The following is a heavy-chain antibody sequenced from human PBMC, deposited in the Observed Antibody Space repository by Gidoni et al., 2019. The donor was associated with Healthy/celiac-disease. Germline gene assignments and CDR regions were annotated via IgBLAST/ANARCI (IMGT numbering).Heavy chain of an antibody. CDR1: GFTVSSNY. V-gene: IGHV3-66*01. CDR2: IYSGGST. D-gene: IGHD3-16*01. J-gene: IGHJ4*02. CDR3: ARDTSPRELGSFDY. Sequence: EVQLVESGGGLVQPGGSLRLSCAAAGFTVSSNYLSWVRQAPGKGLEWVSVIYSGGSTYYADSVKGRFTTSRDNSKNTLYLQMNSLRAEDTAVYYCARDTSPRELGSFDYWGQGTLVTVSS.